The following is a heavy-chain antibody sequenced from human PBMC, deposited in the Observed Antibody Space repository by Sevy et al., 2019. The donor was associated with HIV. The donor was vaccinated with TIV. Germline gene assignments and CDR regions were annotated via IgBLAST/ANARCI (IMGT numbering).Heavy chain of an antibody. CDR1: GGSINNYY. V-gene: IGHV4-59*01. CDR3: ARESIAAAGDFDY. D-gene: IGHD6-13*01. J-gene: IGHJ4*02. CDR2: IYYSGNT. Sequence: SETLSLTCTVSGGSINNYYWGWIRQPPGKGLEWIGYIYYSGNTNYNPSLKSRVTISVDTSKNQFSLKLSSVTAADTAVYYCARESIAAAGDFDYWGQGTLVTVSS.